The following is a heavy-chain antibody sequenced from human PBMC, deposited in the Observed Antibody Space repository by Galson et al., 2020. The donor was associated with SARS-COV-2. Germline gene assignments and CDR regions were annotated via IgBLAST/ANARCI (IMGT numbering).Heavy chain of an antibody. CDR3: ARVNYYGAGSYSPWYFDY. J-gene: IGHJ4*02. Sequence: SETLSLTCTVSGFTISSGGYYWSWNRQHPGLGRVWTGDIDDSRSTYYNPSLKSRVTISVDTSKNQFPLKLSSVTAADTAVYYCARVNYYGAGSYSPWYFDYWGQGTMVTVSS. D-gene: IGHD3-10*01. CDR1: GFTISSGGYY. CDR2: IDDSRST. V-gene: IGHV4-31*03.